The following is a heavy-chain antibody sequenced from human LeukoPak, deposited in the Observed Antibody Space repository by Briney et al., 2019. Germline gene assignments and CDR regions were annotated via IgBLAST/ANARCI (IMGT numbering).Heavy chain of an antibody. J-gene: IGHJ4*02. CDR1: GGSISSYY. V-gene: IGHV4-59*01. D-gene: IGHD5-24*01. CDR2: IYYSGST. CDR3: AREGVGDGYNFDY. Sequence: PSESLSLTCTVSGGSISSYYWSWIRQPPGKGLEWIGYIYYSGSTNYNPSLKSRVTISVDTSKNQFSPKLSSVTAADTAVYYCAREGVGDGYNFDYWGQGTLVTVSS.